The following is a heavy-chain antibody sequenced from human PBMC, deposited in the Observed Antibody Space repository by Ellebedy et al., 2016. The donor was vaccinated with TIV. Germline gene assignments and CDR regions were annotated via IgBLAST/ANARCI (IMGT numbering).Heavy chain of an antibody. Sequence: SETLSLTXTVSGGSISSGGYSWSWIRQPPGKGLEWIGSFSYTGSTYQNPSLKGRVTISVDTSKKRLSLNLRSVTAADTAVYYCARGSIFGVVINPVDYWGQGTLVSVSS. D-gene: IGHD3-3*01. J-gene: IGHJ4*02. CDR1: GGSISSGGYS. CDR3: ARGSIFGVVINPVDY. V-gene: IGHV4-39*02. CDR2: FSYTGST.